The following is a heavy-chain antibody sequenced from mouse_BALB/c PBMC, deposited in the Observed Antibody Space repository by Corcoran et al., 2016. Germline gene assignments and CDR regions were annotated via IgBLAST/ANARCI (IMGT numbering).Heavy chain of an antibody. J-gene: IGHJ2*01. CDR2: INPSSAYT. V-gene: IGHV1-4*01. CDR1: GYTFTSYT. CDR3: ARSGNWAFDY. Sequence: QVQLQQSGAELARPGASVKMSCKASGYTFTSYTMHWVKQRPGQGLEWIGYINPSSAYTNYNQKFKDKATLTADKSSSTAYMQLSSLTSEDSAVYYCARSGNWAFDYWGQGTTLTVSS. D-gene: IGHD4-1*01.